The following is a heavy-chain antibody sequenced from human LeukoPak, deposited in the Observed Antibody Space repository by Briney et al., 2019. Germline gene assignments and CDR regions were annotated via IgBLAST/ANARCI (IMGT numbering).Heavy chain of an antibody. J-gene: IGHJ4*02. V-gene: IGHV3-43D*04. Sequence: GGSLRLSCAASGFTFDDYAMHWVRQAPGKGLEWVSLISWDGGSTYYADSVKGRFTISRDNSKNSLYLQMNSLRAEDTALYYCAKDLRGAARPTSYFDYWGQGTLVTVSS. CDR1: GFTFDDYA. D-gene: IGHD6-6*01. CDR2: ISWDGGST. CDR3: AKDLRGAARPTSYFDY.